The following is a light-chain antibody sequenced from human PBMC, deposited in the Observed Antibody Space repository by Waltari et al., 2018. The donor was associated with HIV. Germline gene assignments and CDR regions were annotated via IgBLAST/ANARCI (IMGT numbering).Light chain of an antibody. CDR3: LQATQFPRT. V-gene: IGKV2-24*01. CDR1: HSLLHSDGRTY. J-gene: IGKJ1*01. CDR2: DVS. Sequence: DIVLTQTPPLSPVILGQPASIPCRSRHSLLHSDGRTYLSWLQQRPGQPPRLLISDVSVPFSEVPDRFSGSGSVTNFIRKISRGEAEDVGVYYCLQATQFPRTFGQGTKLEIK.